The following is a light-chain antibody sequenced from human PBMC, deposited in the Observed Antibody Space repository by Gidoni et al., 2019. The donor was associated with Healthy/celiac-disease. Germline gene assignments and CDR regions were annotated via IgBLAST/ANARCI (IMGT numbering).Light chain of an antibody. CDR2: AAS. V-gene: IGKV1-39*01. CDR3: QLSYSTPGS. CDR1: QSISSY. Sequence: DIQLTQSPSSLSASVGDRVTITCRASQSISSYLNWYQQKPGKAPKLLIYAASSLQSGVPSRFSGSGSGTDFTLTLSSRQPEDFATYYCQLSYSTPGSFGQGTKLEIK. J-gene: IGKJ2*04.